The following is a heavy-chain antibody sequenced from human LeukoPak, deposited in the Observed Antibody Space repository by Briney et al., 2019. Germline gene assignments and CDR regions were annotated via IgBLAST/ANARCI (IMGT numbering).Heavy chain of an antibody. CDR2: IYYSGST. J-gene: IGHJ4*02. CDR1: GGSISSGGYS. CDR3: ARGFRGASFDY. V-gene: IGHV4-30-4*07. D-gene: IGHD1-26*01. Sequence: SETLSLTCTVSGGSISSGGYSWSWIRQPPGKGLEWIGYIYYSGSTYYNPSLKSRVTISVDTSKNQFSLKLSSVTAADTAVYYCARGFRGASFDYWGQGTLVTVSS.